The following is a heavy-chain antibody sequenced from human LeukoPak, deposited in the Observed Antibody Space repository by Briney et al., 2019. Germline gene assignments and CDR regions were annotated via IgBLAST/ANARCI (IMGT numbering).Heavy chain of an antibody. J-gene: IGHJ6*04. D-gene: IGHD6-6*01. CDR3: ARGLAVLFPYGMDV. Sequence: SETLSLTCAVYGGSFSGYYWSWIRQPPGKGLEWIGEINYSGSTNYNPSLKSRVTISVDTSKNQFSLKLSAVPAADTAVYYCARGLAVLFPYGMDVWGKGTTVTVSS. CDR2: INYSGST. V-gene: IGHV4-34*01. CDR1: GGSFSGYY.